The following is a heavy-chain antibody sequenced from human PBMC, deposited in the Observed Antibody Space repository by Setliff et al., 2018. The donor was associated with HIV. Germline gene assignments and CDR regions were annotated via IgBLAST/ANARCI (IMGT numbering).Heavy chain of an antibody. CDR1: GGSISSSRYY. Sequence: SETLSLTCTVSGGSISSSRYYWGWIRQPPGKGLEWIGSVYYSGSTYYNSSLKRRVTISVDTSKTQFSLKLRSVTAADTAVYYCARRRTRDAFAIWGQGTMVTVSS. D-gene: IGHD2-15*01. J-gene: IGHJ3*02. CDR2: VYYSGST. CDR3: ARRRTRDAFAI. V-gene: IGHV4-39*01.